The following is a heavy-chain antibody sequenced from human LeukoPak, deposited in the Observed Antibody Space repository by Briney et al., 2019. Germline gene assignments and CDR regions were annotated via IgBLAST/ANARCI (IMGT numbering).Heavy chain of an antibody. J-gene: IGHJ4*02. CDR2: ISYDGSNK. Sequence: GGSLRLSCAASGFTFSSYAMHWVRQAPGKGLEWVAVISYDGSNKYYADSVKGRFTISRDNSKNTLYLQMNSLRAEDTAVYYCAKDRDLGDSSGYADYWGQGTLVTVSS. D-gene: IGHD3-22*01. V-gene: IGHV3-30-3*01. CDR3: AKDRDLGDSSGYADY. CDR1: GFTFSSYA.